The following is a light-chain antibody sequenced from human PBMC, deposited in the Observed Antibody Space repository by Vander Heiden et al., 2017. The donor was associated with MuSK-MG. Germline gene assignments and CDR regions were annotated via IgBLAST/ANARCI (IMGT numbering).Light chain of an antibody. V-gene: IGKV3-15*01. J-gene: IGKJ4*01. CDR2: GAS. Sequence: EIVMTQSPVTLSVSPGEGATLSCRASQSVSSNLAWYQEKPGQAPRLLIYGASTRATGFPARFSGSGFGTDFTLTITSLQPEDSAIYYCQQYNTWPVTFGGGTKVEIK. CDR1: QSVSSN. CDR3: QQYNTWPVT.